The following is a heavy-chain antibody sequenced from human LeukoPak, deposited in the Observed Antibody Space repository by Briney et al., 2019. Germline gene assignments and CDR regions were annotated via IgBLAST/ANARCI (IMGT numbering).Heavy chain of an antibody. CDR1: GGSISSYY. CDR2: IYYSGST. Sequence: SGTLSLTCTVSGGSISSYYWSWVRQPPGKGLEWIGYIYYSGSTNYNPSLKSRVTISVDTSKNQFSLKLTSVTAADTAVYYCARHDSGAAAGTFDYWGQGTLVTVSS. D-gene: IGHD6-13*01. J-gene: IGHJ4*02. V-gene: IGHV4-59*08. CDR3: ARHDSGAAAGTFDY.